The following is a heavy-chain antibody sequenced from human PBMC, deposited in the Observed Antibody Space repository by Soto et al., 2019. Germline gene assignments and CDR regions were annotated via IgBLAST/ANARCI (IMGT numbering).Heavy chain of an antibody. D-gene: IGHD6-19*01. CDR3: AREYSSNFDY. V-gene: IGHV1-69*01. Sequence: QVQLVQSGAEVKKPRSSVNVSCKASGGTFSSFAISWVRQTSGQGLEWMGGIIPIFGTANYAQKFQGRVTITADESTSTAYMELSSLRSEDTAVYYCAREYSSNFDYWGQGTLVTVSS. CDR1: GGTFSSFA. CDR2: IIPIFGTA. J-gene: IGHJ4*02.